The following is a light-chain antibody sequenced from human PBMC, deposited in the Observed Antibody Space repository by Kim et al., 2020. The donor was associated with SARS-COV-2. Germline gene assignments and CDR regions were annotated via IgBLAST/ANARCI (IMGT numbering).Light chain of an antibody. Sequence: IQLTQSPSSLSASVGDRVTITCRASQGISCHLTWYQQKPGKAPKLLIYSASTLLSEVPSRFSGSGSGTDFSLTISSLQPEDFATYYCQQLHGYPFAFGQGTRLDIK. CDR2: SAS. CDR3: QQLHGYPFA. J-gene: IGKJ5*01. V-gene: IGKV1-9*01. CDR1: QGISCH.